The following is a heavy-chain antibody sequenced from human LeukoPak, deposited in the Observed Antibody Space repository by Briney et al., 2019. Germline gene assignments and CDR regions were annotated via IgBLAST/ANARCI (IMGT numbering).Heavy chain of an antibody. CDR2: ISYDGSNK. CDR3: AKDRSSSWTWTVDY. CDR1: GFTFSSYG. J-gene: IGHJ4*02. Sequence: GGTLRLSCAASGFTFSSYGMHWVRQAPGKGLEGVALISYDGSNKYYADSVKGRFTISRDNSKNTLYLQMNSLRVEDTAMYYCAKDRSSSWTWTVDYWGQGTLVTVSS. D-gene: IGHD6-13*01. V-gene: IGHV3-30*18.